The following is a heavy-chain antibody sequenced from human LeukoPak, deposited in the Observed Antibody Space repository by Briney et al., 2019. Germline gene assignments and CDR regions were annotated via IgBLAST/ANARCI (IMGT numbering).Heavy chain of an antibody. CDR3: ARLVGSTGAFDI. D-gene: IGHD1-26*01. CDR2: IYHSGNT. Sequence: SETLSPTCTVSGGSISGSSYYWGWIRQPPGKGLEWIASIYHSGNTYYNPSLKSRVTISVDTSENQFSLKLSSVTAADTAVYYCARLVGSTGAFDIWGQGTMVTVSS. V-gene: IGHV4-39*01. J-gene: IGHJ3*02. CDR1: GGSISGSSYY.